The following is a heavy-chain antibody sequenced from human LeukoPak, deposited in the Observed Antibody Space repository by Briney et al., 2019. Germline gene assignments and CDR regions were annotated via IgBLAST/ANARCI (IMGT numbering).Heavy chain of an antibody. D-gene: IGHD6-19*01. V-gene: IGHV5-51*01. Sequence: GESLKISCKGSGYSFTNYWIGWGRQMSGKGLEWIGFIYPDDSDTRYSPSFQGQVTISADKSISTAYLQWKSLKASDTAVYYCVRQWYVTGWTAGYWGQGTQVTVSS. CDR2: IYPDDSDT. J-gene: IGHJ4*02. CDR3: VRQWYVTGWTAGY. CDR1: GYSFTNYW.